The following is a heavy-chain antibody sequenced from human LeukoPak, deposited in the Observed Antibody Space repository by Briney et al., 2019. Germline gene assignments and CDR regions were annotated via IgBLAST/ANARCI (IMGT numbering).Heavy chain of an antibody. D-gene: IGHD3-10*01. CDR3: TRDRGRYSDSGTYFAY. CDR2: IYSGGST. CDR1: GFTVSSNC. V-gene: IGHV3-53*01. J-gene: IGHJ4*02. Sequence: GGSLRLSCAASGFTVSSNCMRWVRQAPGKGLEWVSVIYSGGSTYYADSVKGRFTISRDNSKNTLYLQMNSLRAEDTAMYYCTRDRGRYSDSGTYFAYWGEGTLVTVSS.